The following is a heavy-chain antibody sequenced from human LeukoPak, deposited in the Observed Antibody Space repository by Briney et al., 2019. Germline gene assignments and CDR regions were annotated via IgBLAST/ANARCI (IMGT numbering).Heavy chain of an antibody. V-gene: IGHV1-2*02. D-gene: IGHD3-22*01. CDR1: GYTFTGYY. J-gene: IGHJ4*02. CDR2: INPNSGGT. CDR3: ARRSYYYDSSGAFDY. Sequence: ASVKVSCKASGYTFTGYYMHWVRQAPGQGLEWMGWINPNSGGTNYAQKFQGRVTMTRDTSISTAYMELSRLRSDDTAVYYCARRSYYYDSSGAFDYWGQGTLVTVSS.